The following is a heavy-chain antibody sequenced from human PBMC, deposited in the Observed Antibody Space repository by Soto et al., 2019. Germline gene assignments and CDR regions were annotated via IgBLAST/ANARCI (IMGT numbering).Heavy chain of an antibody. CDR2: IIPIFGTA. V-gene: IGHV1-69*13. CDR3: ARDRGIAAAGSPHNWFDP. J-gene: IGHJ5*02. D-gene: IGHD6-13*01. Sequence: SAKVSCKASGGTFSSYAISWVRQAPGQGLEWMGGIIPIFGTANYAQKFQGRVTITADESTSTAYMELSSLRSEDTAVYYCARDRGIAAAGSPHNWFDPWGQGTLVTVSS. CDR1: GGTFSSYA.